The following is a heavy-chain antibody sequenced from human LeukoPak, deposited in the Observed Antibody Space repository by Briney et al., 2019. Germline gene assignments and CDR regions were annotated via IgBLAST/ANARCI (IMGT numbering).Heavy chain of an antibody. CDR3: TREEDDDFWSGHPHNWFDP. V-gene: IGHV4-61*02. CDR2: ILTSGSS. D-gene: IGHD3-3*01. J-gene: IGHJ5*02. Sequence: SETLSLTCTVSGGSISSGSYYWGWIPQPAGKGLEWIGRILTSGSSNYNPSLKGRVTMSLDMSNNQLTLKMTSVTVADTAVYYCTREEDDDFWSGHPHNWFDPWGQGTLVTVSS. CDR1: GGSISSGSYY.